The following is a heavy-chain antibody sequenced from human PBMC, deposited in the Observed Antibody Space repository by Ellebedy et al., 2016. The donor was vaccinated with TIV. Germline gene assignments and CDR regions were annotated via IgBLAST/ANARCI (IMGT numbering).Heavy chain of an antibody. CDR2: IKSKTDGGTT. CDR1: GFTFSKAW. J-gene: IGHJ4*02. D-gene: IGHD3-16*02. V-gene: IGHV3-15*01. Sequence: PGGSLRLSCAASGFTFSKAWMSWVRQAPGKGLEWVGRIKSKTDGGTTDYAAPVRGRFTISRDDSKNTLYLQMNSLKTEDTAVYFCVAPPVGSGGVIVGHPWGQGTLVTVSS. CDR3: VAPPVGSGGVIVGHP.